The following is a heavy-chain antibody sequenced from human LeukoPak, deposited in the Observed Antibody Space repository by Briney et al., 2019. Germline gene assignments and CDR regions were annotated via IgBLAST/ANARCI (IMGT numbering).Heavy chain of an antibody. CDR2: ISGSGDST. D-gene: IGHD3-22*01. V-gene: IGHV3-23*01. Sequence: PGGSLRLSCAASGLIFSSYAMSWVRRAPGKGLEWVSAISGSGDSTFNADSVKGRFTISRDNSKNTLFLQMNNLRAEDTAVYYCVKNPIRVVVTHFEYWGQGTLVTVSS. CDR3: VKNPIRVVVTHFEY. CDR1: GLIFSSYA. J-gene: IGHJ4*02.